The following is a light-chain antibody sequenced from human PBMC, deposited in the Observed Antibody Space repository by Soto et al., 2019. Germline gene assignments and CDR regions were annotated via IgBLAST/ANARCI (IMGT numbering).Light chain of an antibody. CDR1: QSVSSN. Sequence: EIVMTQSPATLSVSPGERATLSCRASQSVSSNLAWYQQKPGQAPRLLIYGASTRATGIPARISGSGSGTGFTLTISSLQSEDFAVYYCQQYNNWPPYTFGQGTKLEIK. CDR3: QQYNNWPPYT. CDR2: GAS. J-gene: IGKJ2*01. V-gene: IGKV3-15*01.